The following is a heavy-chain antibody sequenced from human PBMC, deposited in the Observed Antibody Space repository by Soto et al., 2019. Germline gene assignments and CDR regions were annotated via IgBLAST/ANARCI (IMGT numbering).Heavy chain of an antibody. CDR3: TRLMEWELLSDFDY. V-gene: IGHV3-73*01. J-gene: IGHJ4*02. CDR2: IRSKANSYAT. D-gene: IGHD1-26*01. Sequence: GGSLRLSCAASGFTFSGSAMHWVRQASGKGLEWVGRIRSKANSYATAYAASVKGRFTISRDDSKNTAYLQMNSLKTEDTAVYYCTRLMEWELLSDFDYWGQGTLVTVSS. CDR1: GFTFSGSA.